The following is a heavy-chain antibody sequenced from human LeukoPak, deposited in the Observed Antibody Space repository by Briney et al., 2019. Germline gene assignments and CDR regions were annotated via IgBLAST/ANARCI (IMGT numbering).Heavy chain of an antibody. CDR2: INSGGNT. J-gene: IGHJ4*02. Sequence: GSLRLSCAASGFTFSTYSINWVRQAPGKGLEWVSLINSGGNTHSADSVKGRFTISRDNSKNTLYLQMNSLRVEDTAVYYCARGDGFMIRDWGQGTLVTVSS. CDR3: ARGDGFMIRD. D-gene: IGHD3-10*01. V-gene: IGHV3-66*01. CDR1: GFTFSTYS.